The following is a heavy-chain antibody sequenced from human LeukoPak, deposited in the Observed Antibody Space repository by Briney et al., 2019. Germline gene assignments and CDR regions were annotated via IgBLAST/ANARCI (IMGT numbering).Heavy chain of an antibody. V-gene: IGHV3-7*05. J-gene: IGHJ4*02. CDR3: ATIKVRANNYDTDGFEY. Sequence: PGGSLRLSRAASGFTLSSFWMSWVRQAPGKGLEWVANIKQDGNEKYYADSVKGRFTISRDNAKNSLYLQMNSLRAEDTAVYYCATIKVRANNYDTDGFEYWGQGTLVTVSS. CDR1: GFTLSSFW. CDR2: IKQDGNEK. D-gene: IGHD3-10*01.